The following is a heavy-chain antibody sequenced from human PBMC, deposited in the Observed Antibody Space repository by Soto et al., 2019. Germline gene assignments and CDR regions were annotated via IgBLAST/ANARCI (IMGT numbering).Heavy chain of an antibody. CDR3: ARGPSRYYFDY. J-gene: IGHJ4*02. CDR2: IYYSGST. Sequence: QVQLQESGPGLVKPSETLSLTCTVSGGSISSYYWSWIRQPPGKGLGWIGYIYYSGSTNYNPSLKSRVTISVDTSKNQFSLKLSSVTAADTAVYYCARGPSRYYFDYWGQGTLVTVSS. V-gene: IGHV4-59*01. CDR1: GGSISSYY.